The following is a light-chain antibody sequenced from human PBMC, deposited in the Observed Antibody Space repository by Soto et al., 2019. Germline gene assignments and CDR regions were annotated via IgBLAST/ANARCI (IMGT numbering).Light chain of an antibody. Sequence: QSVLTQPASVSGSPGQSITISCTGTSSDVGSYEFVSWYQQHPGKGPKLMIYEDNKRPSGVSDRFSGSKSGNTASLTISGLQAEDEADYYCCSYTGSSTYVFGTGTKVTVL. CDR2: EDN. CDR1: SSDVGSYEF. CDR3: CSYTGSSTYV. V-gene: IGLV2-23*01. J-gene: IGLJ1*01.